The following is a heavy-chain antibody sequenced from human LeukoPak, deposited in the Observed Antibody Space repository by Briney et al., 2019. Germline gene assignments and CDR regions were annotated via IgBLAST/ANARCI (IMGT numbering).Heavy chain of an antibody. J-gene: IGHJ6*03. Sequence: SETLSLTCTVSGGSIGSYYWSWIRQPPGKGLEWIGYIYYSGSTNYNPSLKSRVTISVDTSKNQFSLKLSSVTAADTAVYYCARGDYASFGFYYMDVWGKGTTVTVSS. CDR2: IYYSGST. CDR3: ARGDYASFGFYYMDV. CDR1: GGSIGSYY. D-gene: IGHD4-17*01. V-gene: IGHV4-59*01.